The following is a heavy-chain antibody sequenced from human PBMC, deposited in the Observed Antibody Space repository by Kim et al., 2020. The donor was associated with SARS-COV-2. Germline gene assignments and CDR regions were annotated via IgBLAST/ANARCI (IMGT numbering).Heavy chain of an antibody. CDR2: ISYDGGYK. J-gene: IGHJ4*02. CDR3: AKDGDRRLATIVDH. V-gene: IGHV3-30*18. D-gene: IGHD2-21*02. CDR1: GFTFGSFG. Sequence: GGSLRLSCAASGFTFGSFGMHWVRQAPGKGLEWVAFISYDGGYKYYGDSVKGRFTISRDNSKNTLHLQMNSLRREDTAVYYCAKDGDRRLATIVDHWGQGALVPVSS.